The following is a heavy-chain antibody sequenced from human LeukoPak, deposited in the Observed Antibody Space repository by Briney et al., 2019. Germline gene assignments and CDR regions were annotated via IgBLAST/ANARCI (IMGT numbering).Heavy chain of an antibody. CDR2: ISHSGST. Sequence: SSETLSLTCAVYGGSFSGYYWSWIRQPPGKGLEWIGEISHSGSTNYNPSLKSRVTISVDTSKNQFSLKLSSVTAADTAVYYCARGKIRYYDSSGYTYYFDYWGQGTLVTVSS. V-gene: IGHV4-34*01. CDR1: GGSFSGYY. D-gene: IGHD3-22*01. CDR3: ARGKIRYYDSSGYTYYFDY. J-gene: IGHJ4*02.